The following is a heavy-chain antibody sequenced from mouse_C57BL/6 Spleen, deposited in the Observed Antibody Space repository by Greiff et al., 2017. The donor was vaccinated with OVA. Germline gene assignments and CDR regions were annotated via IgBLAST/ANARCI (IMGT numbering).Heavy chain of an antibody. V-gene: IGHV3-6*01. CDR2: ISYDGSN. J-gene: IGHJ1*03. CDR3: ARGGGYGNYGYFDV. Sequence: EVKLMESGPGLVKPSQSLSLTCSVTGYSITSGYYWNWIRQFPGNKLEWMGYISYDGSNNYNPSLKNRISITRDTSKNQFFLKLNSVTTEDTATYYCARGGGYGNYGYFDVWGTGTTVTVSS. CDR1: GYSITSGYY. D-gene: IGHD2-10*02.